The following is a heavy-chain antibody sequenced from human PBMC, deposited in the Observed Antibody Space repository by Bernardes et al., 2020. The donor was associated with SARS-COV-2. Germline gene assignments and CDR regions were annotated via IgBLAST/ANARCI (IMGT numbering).Heavy chain of an antibody. CDR2: ISGYNGNT. D-gene: IGHD6-6*01. CDR3: ARDLGAAPDF. Sequence: ASVKDSCKASGYTFTRYGISWVRQAPGQGLEWMGWISGYNGNTKYEQKFQGRVTMTTDISTSTAYMELRGLRSDDTAVYYCARDLGAAPDFWGQGTLVTVSS. CDR1: GYTFTRYG. J-gene: IGHJ4*02. V-gene: IGHV1-18*01.